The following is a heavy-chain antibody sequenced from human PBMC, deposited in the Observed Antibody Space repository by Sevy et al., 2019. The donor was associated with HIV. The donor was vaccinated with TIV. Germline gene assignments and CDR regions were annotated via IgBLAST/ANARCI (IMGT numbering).Heavy chain of an antibody. CDR1: GFTFSDYY. J-gene: IGHJ4*02. D-gene: IGHD6-13*01. Sequence: GGSLRLSCAASGFTFSDYYMNWIRQAPGKGLEWVSCISSSGSTIYYADSVKGRFTISRDNAKNSLYLQMSSLRAEDTAVYYCAREGQQLAPFPFYFDYWGQGTLVTVSS. V-gene: IGHV3-11*01. CDR3: AREGQQLAPFPFYFDY. CDR2: ISSSGSTI.